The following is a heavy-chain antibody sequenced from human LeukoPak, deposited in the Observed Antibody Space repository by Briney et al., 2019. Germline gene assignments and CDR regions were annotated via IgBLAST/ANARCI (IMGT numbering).Heavy chain of an antibody. CDR3: AKPRRKYYYDSSGSAFDI. CDR2: ISGSGGST. Sequence: PGGSLRLSCAASGFTFSSYAMSWVRQAPGKGLEWVSAISGSGGSTYYADSVKGRFTISRDNSKNTLYLQMNSLRAEDTAVYYCAKPRRKYYYDSSGSAFDIWGQGTMVTVSS. D-gene: IGHD3-22*01. CDR1: GFTFSSYA. V-gene: IGHV3-23*01. J-gene: IGHJ3*02.